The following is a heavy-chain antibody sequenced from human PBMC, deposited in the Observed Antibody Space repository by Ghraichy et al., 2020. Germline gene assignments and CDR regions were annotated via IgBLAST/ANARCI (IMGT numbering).Heavy chain of an antibody. CDR1: GFTFSRFG. D-gene: IGHD3-9*01. V-gene: IGHV3-30*18. J-gene: IGHJ3*01. CDR2: ISHTGGKI. CDR3: AKDHKFDIVTVHDALDV. Sequence: GGSLRLSCEASGFTFSRFGMNWVRQAPGKGLEWVSFISHTGGKIYYEASVKGRFTISRDNSKNTLYLEMNSLRVEDTAVYYCAKDHKFDIVTVHDALDVWDPGTMVTVSS.